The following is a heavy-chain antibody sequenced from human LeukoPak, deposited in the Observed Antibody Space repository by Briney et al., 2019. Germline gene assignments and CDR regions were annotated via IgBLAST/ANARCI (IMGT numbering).Heavy chain of an antibody. D-gene: IGHD6-6*01. CDR1: GGSISSSSYY. Sequence: KPSETLSLTCTVSGGSISSSSYYWGWIRQPPGKGLEWIGSIYYSGSTYYNPSLKSRVTISVDTSKNQFSLKLSSVTAADTAVYYCARGRLYSSSNNWFDPWGQGTLVTVSS. J-gene: IGHJ5*02. CDR2: IYYSGST. CDR3: ARGRLYSSSNNWFDP. V-gene: IGHV4-39*07.